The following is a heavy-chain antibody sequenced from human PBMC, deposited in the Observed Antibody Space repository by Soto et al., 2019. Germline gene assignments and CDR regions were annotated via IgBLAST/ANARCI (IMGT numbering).Heavy chain of an antibody. V-gene: IGHV4-30-2*01. Sequence: SETLSLTCAVSGGSIISGGYSWSWIRQPPGKGLQWIGHIYEGGNTYYTPSLESRVAVSTDKSKNQFSLRLSSVTAADTAVYYCVRRSPEDAFDIWGQGTMVTVSS. J-gene: IGHJ3*02. CDR1: GGSIISGGYS. CDR3: VRRSPEDAFDI. CDR2: IYEGGNT.